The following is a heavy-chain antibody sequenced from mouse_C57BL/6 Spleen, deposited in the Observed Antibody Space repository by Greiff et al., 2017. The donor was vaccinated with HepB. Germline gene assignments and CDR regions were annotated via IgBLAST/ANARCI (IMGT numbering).Heavy chain of an antibody. D-gene: IGHD1-1*01. Sequence: QVQLQQPGAELVRPGTSVKLSCKASGYTFTSYWMHWVKQRPGQGLEWIGVIDPSDSYTNYNQKFKGKATLTVDTSSSTAYMQLSSLTSEDSAVYYCARRGIMTTVVAPGWYFDVWGTGTTVTVSS. CDR3: ARRGIMTTVVAPGWYFDV. V-gene: IGHV1-59*01. J-gene: IGHJ1*03. CDR1: GYTFTSYW. CDR2: IDPSDSYT.